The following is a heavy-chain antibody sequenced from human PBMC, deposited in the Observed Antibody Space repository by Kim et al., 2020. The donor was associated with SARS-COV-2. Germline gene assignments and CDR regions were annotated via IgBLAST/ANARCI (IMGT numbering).Heavy chain of an antibody. V-gene: IGHV4-39*07. CDR2: IYYSGST. J-gene: IGHJ4*02. CDR3: ARAVAAAFDY. D-gene: IGHD6-19*01. Sequence: SETLSLTCTVSGGSISSSSYYWGWIRQPPGKGLEWIGSIYYSGSTYYNPSLKSRVTISVDTSKNQFSLKLSSVTAADTAVYYCARAVAAAFDYWGQGTLVTVSS. CDR1: GGSISSSSYY.